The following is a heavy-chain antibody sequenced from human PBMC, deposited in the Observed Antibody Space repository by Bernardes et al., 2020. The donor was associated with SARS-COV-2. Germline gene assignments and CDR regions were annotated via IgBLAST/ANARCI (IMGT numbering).Heavy chain of an antibody. CDR2: LYYSGST. V-gene: IGHV4-39*01. J-gene: IGHJ3*01. Sequence: SETLSLTCTVSRGSIISGSYLWGWIRQPPGKGLEWIGSLYYSGSTNYNPSLKSRVTISADTSKNQVSLKLNALTAADTAVYYCVNKRDSSSWFPWFDAFDSCGLVTKVTVAP. CDR3: VNKRDSSSWFPWFDAFDS. D-gene: IGHD6-13*01. CDR1: RGSIISGSYL.